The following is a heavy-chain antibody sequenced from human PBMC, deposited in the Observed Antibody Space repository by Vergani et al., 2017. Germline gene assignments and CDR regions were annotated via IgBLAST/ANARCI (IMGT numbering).Heavy chain of an antibody. CDR2: IYYSGNT. CDR3: AITGTTTVDAFDI. J-gene: IGHJ3*02. Sequence: QVQLQESGPGLVKPSETLSLTCTVSGGSISSYYWSWIRQPPGKGLEWIGYIYYSGNTNYNPSLKSRVTISVDTSKNQFSLKLSSVTAADTAVYYCAITGTTTVDAFDIWGQGTMVTVSS. CDR1: GGSISSYY. D-gene: IGHD1-20*01. V-gene: IGHV4-59*01.